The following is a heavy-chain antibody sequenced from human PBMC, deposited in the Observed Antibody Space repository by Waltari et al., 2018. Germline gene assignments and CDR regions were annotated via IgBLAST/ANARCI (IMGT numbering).Heavy chain of an antibody. CDR3: ARGLVMITFGGVTTDAFDI. J-gene: IGHJ3*02. D-gene: IGHD3-16*01. CDR2: MNPNSGNT. V-gene: IGHV1-8*03. CDR1: GYTFTSYD. Sequence: QVQLVQSGAEVKKPGASVKVSCKASGYTFTSYDINWVRKATGQGLEWMGWMNPNSGNTGYAQKFQGRVTITRNTSISTAYMELSSLRSEDTAVYYCARGLVMITFGGVTTDAFDIWGQGTMVTVSS.